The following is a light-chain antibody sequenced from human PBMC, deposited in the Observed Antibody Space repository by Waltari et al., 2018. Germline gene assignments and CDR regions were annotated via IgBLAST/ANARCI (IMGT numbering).Light chain of an antibody. CDR3: QQYGRSST. CDR1: HSISSRY. V-gene: IGKV3-20*01. Sequence: EIVLTQSPGTLSLSPGEGATLSCRTSHSISSRYLAWYHQKPGQAPRLLVYGVSKRATGIPDRFSGSGSGTDFTLTISRLESEDFALYYCQQYGRSSTFGGGTKVEMK. CDR2: GVS. J-gene: IGKJ4*01.